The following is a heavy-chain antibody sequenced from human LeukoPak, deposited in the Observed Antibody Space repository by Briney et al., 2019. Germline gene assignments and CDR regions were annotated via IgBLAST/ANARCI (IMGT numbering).Heavy chain of an antibody. V-gene: IGHV3-49*03. J-gene: IGHJ6*02. Sequence: PGRSLRLSCTASGFTFGDYAMSWFRQAPGKGLEWVGFIRSKAYGGTTEYAASVNGRFTISRDDSKSIAYLQMNSLKTEDTAVYYCTRDPAGYYYGMDVWGQGTTVTVSS. CDR3: TRDPAGYYYGMDV. CDR1: GFTFGDYA. CDR2: IRSKAYGGTT.